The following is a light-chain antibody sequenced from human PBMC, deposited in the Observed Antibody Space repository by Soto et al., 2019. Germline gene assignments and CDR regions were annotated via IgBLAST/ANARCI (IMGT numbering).Light chain of an antibody. CDR2: GAS. J-gene: IGKJ4*01. CDR1: QRVSSN. V-gene: IGKV3-15*01. CDR3: QLYKNLPPLT. Sequence: EIVMTQSPATLSVYPGERATLSCRASQRVSSNLAWYQPKPGQAPRLLIYGASHRPTGIPARFSGRGSGTEFTRTISILQSEEFSFYCCQLYKNLPPLTGGGRPKVQIK.